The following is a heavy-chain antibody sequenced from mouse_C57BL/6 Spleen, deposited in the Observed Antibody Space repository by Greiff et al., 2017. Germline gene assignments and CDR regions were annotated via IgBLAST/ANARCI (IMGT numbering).Heavy chain of an antibody. J-gene: IGHJ2*01. CDR3: ARSGLGRPFDY. CDR2: IDPSDSYT. V-gene: IGHV1-50*01. Sequence: QVHVKQPGAELVKPGASVKLSCKASGYTFTSYWMQWVKQRPGQGLEWIGEIDPSDSYTNYNQKFKGKATLTVDTSSSTAYMQLSSLTSEDSAVYYCARSGLGRPFDYWGQGTTLTVSS. D-gene: IGHD4-1*01. CDR1: GYTFTSYW.